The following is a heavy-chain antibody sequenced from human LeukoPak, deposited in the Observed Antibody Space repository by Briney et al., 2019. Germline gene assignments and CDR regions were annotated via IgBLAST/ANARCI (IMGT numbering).Heavy chain of an antibody. CDR3: ARVIFDWLLGDFDY. V-gene: IGHV3-21*01. CDR2: ISSSSSYI. J-gene: IGHJ4*02. D-gene: IGHD3-9*01. Sequence: GGSLRLSCAASGFTFSSYSMNWDRQAPGKGLEWVSSISSSSSYIYYADSVKGRFTISRDNAKNSLYLQMNSLRAEDTAVYYCARVIFDWLLGDFDYWGQGTLVTVSS. CDR1: GFTFSSYS.